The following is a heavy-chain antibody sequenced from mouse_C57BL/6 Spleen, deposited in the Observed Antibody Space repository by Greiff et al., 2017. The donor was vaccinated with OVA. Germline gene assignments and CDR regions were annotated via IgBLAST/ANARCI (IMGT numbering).Heavy chain of an antibody. Sequence: VKLMESGAELARPGASVKMSCKASGYTFTSYTMHWVKQRPGQGLEWIGYINPSSGYTKYNQKFKDKATLTADKSSSTAYMQLSSLTSEDSAVYYCARAYDGYPYYAMDYWGQGTSVTVSS. CDR3: ARAYDGYPYYAMDY. CDR2: INPSSGYT. V-gene: IGHV1-4*01. D-gene: IGHD2-3*01. J-gene: IGHJ4*01. CDR1: GYTFTSYT.